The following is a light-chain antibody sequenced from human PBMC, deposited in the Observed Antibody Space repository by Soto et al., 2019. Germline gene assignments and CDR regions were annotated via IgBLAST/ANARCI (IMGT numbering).Light chain of an antibody. CDR3: CSYAGSYTVV. CDR1: SSDVGDYNY. J-gene: IGLJ2*01. Sequence: QSALTQPRSVSGSPGQSVTISCTGTSSDVGDYNYVSWYQQHPGKAPKLMIYGVNKRPSGVPDRFSGSKSGNTASLTISGLQAEDEADYHCCSYAGSYTVVFGGGTKLTVL. V-gene: IGLV2-11*01. CDR2: GVN.